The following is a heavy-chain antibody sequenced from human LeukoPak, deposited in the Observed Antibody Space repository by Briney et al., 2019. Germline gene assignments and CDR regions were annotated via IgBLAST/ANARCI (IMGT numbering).Heavy chain of an antibody. CDR2: INPNTGGT. V-gene: IGHV1-2*02. J-gene: IGHJ4*02. CDR1: GYTFTSYG. CDR3: ARWYCRTTSCHVDY. Sequence: ASVKVSCKASGYTFTSYGISWVRQAPGQGLEWMGWINPNTGGTSYAQKFQGRVTMTRNTSISTAYMELSRLISDDTAVYYCARWYCRTTSCHVDYWGQGTLVTVSS. D-gene: IGHD2-2*01.